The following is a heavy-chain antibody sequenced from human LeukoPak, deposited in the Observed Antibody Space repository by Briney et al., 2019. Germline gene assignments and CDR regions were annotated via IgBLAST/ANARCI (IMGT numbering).Heavy chain of an antibody. CDR1: GFTFSSYW. CDR3: ARVGGRYYGSGSYCDY. D-gene: IGHD3-10*01. CDR2: IKQDGSEA. J-gene: IGHJ4*02. Sequence: GGSLRLSCAASGFTFSSYWMTWVRQAPGKGLEWVANIKQDGSEAYYVDSVKGRFTVSRDNAKNSLYLQLNSLGAEDTAVYYCARVGGRYYGSGSYCDYWGQGTLVTVSS. V-gene: IGHV3-7*01.